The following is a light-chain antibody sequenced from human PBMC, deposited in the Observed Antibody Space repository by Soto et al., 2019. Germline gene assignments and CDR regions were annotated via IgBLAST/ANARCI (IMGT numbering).Light chain of an antibody. Sequence: EIVLTQSPATLSLSPGERATLSCKASQTVRTYVAWYRQKPGQAPRLLIYDSSNRAPGIPARFSGRGSGTDFTLTISSLEPEDFGVYYCQQRANWLGTFGPGTRVDI. CDR2: DSS. J-gene: IGKJ3*01. CDR1: QTVRTY. CDR3: QQRANWLGT. V-gene: IGKV3-11*01.